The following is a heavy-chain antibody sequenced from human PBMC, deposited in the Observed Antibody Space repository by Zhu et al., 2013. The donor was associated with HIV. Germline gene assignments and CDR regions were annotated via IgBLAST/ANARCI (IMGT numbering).Heavy chain of an antibody. CDR3: ARDYYSDYVFDY. D-gene: IGHD4-17*01. J-gene: IGHJ4*02. Sequence: QVQLCSLEVKVRSLGAGSDRLLLRLLVTPLPTYGISWVRQAPGQGLEWMGWISGNNDDANIVQRFQGRVTMTTDTSTTTAYMELRSLRSDDTAVFYCARDYYSDYVFDYWGQGTLVTVSS. V-gene: IGHV1-18*01. CDR1: VTPLPTYG. CDR2: ISGNNDDA.